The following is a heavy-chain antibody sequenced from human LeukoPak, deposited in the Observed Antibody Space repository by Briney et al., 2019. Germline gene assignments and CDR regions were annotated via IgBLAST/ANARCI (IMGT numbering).Heavy chain of an antibody. CDR3: ARPGPDAFDI. V-gene: IGHV3-23*01. J-gene: IGHJ3*02. CDR1: GFTFSNTA. D-gene: IGHD1-14*01. Sequence: GGSLRLSCAASGFTFSNTAMSWVRQAPGKGLEWVSAISGSGGSTYYADSVKGRFTISRDNSKNTLYLQMNSLRAEDTAVYYCARPGPDAFDIWGQGTMVTVSS. CDR2: ISGSGGST.